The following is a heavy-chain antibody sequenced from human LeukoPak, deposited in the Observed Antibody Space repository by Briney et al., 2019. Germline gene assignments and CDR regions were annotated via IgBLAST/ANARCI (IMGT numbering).Heavy chain of an antibody. CDR1: GFFFNSYW. Sequence: PGGSLRLSCVTSGFFFNSYWMSWVRQAPGKGLEWVAVIWYDGSNKYYADSVKGRFTISRDNPKNTLYVQMNSLRAEDTAVYYCARGRGADYGGNSGYFDYWGQETLVTVSS. V-gene: IGHV3-33*08. J-gene: IGHJ4*02. D-gene: IGHD4-23*01. CDR2: IWYDGSNK. CDR3: ARGRGADYGGNSGYFDY.